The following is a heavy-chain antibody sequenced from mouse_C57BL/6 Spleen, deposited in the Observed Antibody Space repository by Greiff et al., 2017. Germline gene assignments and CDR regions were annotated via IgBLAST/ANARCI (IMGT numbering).Heavy chain of an antibody. CDR3: ASFYYSGAWFAC. D-gene: IGHD1-1*01. CDR1: GYTFTSYW. CDR2: IYPGSGST. Sequence: QVQLQQPGAELVKPGASVTLSCKASGYTFTSYWITWVKQRPGQGLEWIGDIYPGSGSTNYNEKFKSKATLTVDTTSSTAYMQLSSLTYEDTAVDYGASFYYSGAWFACWGQGTLVTVSA. J-gene: IGHJ3*01. V-gene: IGHV1-55*01.